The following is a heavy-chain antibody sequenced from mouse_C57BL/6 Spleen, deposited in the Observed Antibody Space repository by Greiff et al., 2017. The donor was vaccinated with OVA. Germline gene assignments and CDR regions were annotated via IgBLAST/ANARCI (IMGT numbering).Heavy chain of an antibody. CDR1: GFTFSDYG. J-gene: IGHJ2*01. CDR3: ARHYGSRGGYFDY. D-gene: IGHD1-1*01. CDR2: ISSGSSTI. V-gene: IGHV5-17*01. Sequence: EVKLMESGGGLVKPGGSLKLSCAASGFTFSDYGMHWVRQAPEKGLEWVAYISSGSSTIYYADTVKGRFTISRDNAKNTLFLQMTSLRSEDTAMYYCARHYGSRGGYFDYWGQGTTLTVSS.